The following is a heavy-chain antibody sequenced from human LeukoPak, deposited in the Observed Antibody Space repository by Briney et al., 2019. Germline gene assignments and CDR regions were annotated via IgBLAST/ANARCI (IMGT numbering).Heavy chain of an antibody. CDR2: IYYSGST. V-gene: IGHV4-30-4*01. CDR1: VGSISSGVYY. Sequence: SQTLSLTSTVSVGSISSGVYYWSWIRQPPGKGLGWIGYIYYSGSTYYNPSLKSRLTISLDTSKNQFSLKLSSVTAADTAVYYCARVLKNNYYGSGNSYPRYFDYWGQGTLVTVSS. J-gene: IGHJ4*02. CDR3: ARVLKNNYYGSGNSYPRYFDY. D-gene: IGHD3-10*01.